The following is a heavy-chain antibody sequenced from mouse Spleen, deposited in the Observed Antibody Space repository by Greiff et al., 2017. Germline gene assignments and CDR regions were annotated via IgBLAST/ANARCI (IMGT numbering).Heavy chain of an antibody. CDR2: INPSNGGT. CDR1: GYAFTNYL. D-gene: IGHD2-4*01. CDR3: ARGATMITTGAY. Sequence: QVQLQQSGAELVRPGTSVKVSCKASGYAFTNYLIEWVKQRPGQGLEWIGNINPSNGGTNYNEKFKSKATLTVDKSSSTAYMQLSSLTSEDSAVYYCARGATMITTGAYWGQGTLVTVSA. V-gene: IGHV1-54*01. J-gene: IGHJ3*01.